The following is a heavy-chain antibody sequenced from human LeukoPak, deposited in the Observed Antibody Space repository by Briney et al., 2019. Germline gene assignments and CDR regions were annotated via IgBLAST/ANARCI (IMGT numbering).Heavy chain of an antibody. V-gene: IGHV3-11*04. D-gene: IGHD6-19*01. J-gene: IGHJ6*03. CDR2: ISPSGTDI. Sequence: GGSLRLSCAVSAFTFSDNYMTWIRQAPGKGLESVSYISPSGTDISYADSVKGRFTISRDNAKNSLYLQMNSLRAEDTAVYYCARDKSSFYYMDVWGKGTTVTVSS. CDR3: ARDKSSFYYMDV. CDR1: AFTFSDNY.